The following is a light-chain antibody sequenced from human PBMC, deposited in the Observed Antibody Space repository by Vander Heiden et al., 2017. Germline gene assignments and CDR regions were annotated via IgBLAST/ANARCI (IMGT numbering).Light chain of an antibody. Sequence: EIVMTQSPATLSLSPGERATLSCRASENVDNNLAWYQQKPGQAPRLLIHDASSRATGIPARFSGSGSGTEFILTSSSLQSEDFAVYYCQKYNKWPTFGQGTNVEIK. V-gene: IGKV3-15*01. CDR2: DAS. CDR3: QKYNKWPT. CDR1: ENVDNN. J-gene: IGKJ1*01.